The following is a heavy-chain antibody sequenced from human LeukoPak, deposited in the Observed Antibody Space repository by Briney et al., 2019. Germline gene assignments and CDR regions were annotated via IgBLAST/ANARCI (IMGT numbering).Heavy chain of an antibody. Sequence: PSETLSLTCIVSGYSISSGYYWGWIRQPPGKGLEWIGSITHSGIPYYSPSLRSRVTISLDASKNQFSLKLTSVTAADTAVYYCARGDYYDSSGLFDYWGQGTLVTVSS. D-gene: IGHD3-22*01. V-gene: IGHV4-38-2*02. CDR3: ARGDYYDSSGLFDY. CDR1: GYSISSGYY. J-gene: IGHJ4*02. CDR2: ITHSGIP.